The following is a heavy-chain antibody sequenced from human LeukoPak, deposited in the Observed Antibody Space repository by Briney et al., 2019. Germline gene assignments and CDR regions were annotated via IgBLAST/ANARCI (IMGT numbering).Heavy chain of an antibody. CDR1: GGNFSGYA. Sequence: ASVQVSCKASGGNFSGYAVSWVRQAPGQGLEWMGGIIPIFGTANYAQKFQGRVTITADESTSTAYMELSSLRSEDTAVYYCARAVTTVTFYFDYWGQGTLVTVSS. J-gene: IGHJ4*02. V-gene: IGHV1-69*13. CDR3: ARAVTTVTFYFDY. CDR2: IIPIFGTA. D-gene: IGHD4-17*01.